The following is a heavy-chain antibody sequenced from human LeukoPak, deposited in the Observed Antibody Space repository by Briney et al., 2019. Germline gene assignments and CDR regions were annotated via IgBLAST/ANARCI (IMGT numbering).Heavy chain of an antibody. CDR3: ARDGKTKGSGWSRGYYYGMDV. CDR1: GFTFSSYA. CDR2: ISSNGGST. V-gene: IGHV3-64D*06. Sequence: GGSLRLSCSASGFTFSSYAMHWVRQAPGKGLEYVSAISSNGGSTYYADSVKGRFTISRDNPKNTLYLQMSSLRAEDTAVYYCARDGKTKGSGWSRGYYYGMDVWGQGTTVTVSS. J-gene: IGHJ6*02. D-gene: IGHD6-19*01.